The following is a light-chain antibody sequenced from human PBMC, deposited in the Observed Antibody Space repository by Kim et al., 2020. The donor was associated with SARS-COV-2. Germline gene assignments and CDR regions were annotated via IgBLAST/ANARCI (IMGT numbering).Light chain of an antibody. CDR2: DNK. CDR1: GSNIRNNC. Sequence: GQNVSNSCSGSGSNIRNNCVSWYQQLPRAAPKLLIFDNKQRPSGIPDRFSGSKSGTSATLGIAGLQTGDEADYYCGTWDSSLSAAVFGGGTQLTVL. J-gene: IGLJ7*01. CDR3: GTWDSSLSAAV. V-gene: IGLV1-51*01.